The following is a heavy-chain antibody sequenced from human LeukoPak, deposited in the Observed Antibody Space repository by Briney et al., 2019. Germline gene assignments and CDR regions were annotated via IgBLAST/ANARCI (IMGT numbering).Heavy chain of an antibody. J-gene: IGHJ1*01. Sequence: PGGSLRLSCAASGFTFSNYAMNWVRQAPGKGLEWVSVISGSGGSAYYADSVKGRFTISRDNSKNTLYLQMNSLRAEDTAVYYCAKRATFHDPFLYWGQGTLVTVSS. CDR2: ISGSGGSA. V-gene: IGHV3-23*01. CDR3: AKRATFHDPFLY. CDR1: GFTFSNYA. D-gene: IGHD2/OR15-2a*01.